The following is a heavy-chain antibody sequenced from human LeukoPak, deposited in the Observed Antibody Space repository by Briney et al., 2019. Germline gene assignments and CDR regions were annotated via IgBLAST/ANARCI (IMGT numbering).Heavy chain of an antibody. CDR1: GGSISSYY. CDR3: ARTYYGSGSLYYYYYYMDV. Sequence: SETLSLTCTVSGGSISSYYWSWIRQPPGKGLEWIGYIYYSGSTNYNPSLKSRVTISVDTSKNQFSLKLSSVTAADAAVYYCARTYYGSGSLYYYYYYMDVWGKGTTVTVSS. V-gene: IGHV4-59*01. J-gene: IGHJ6*03. D-gene: IGHD3-10*01. CDR2: IYYSGST.